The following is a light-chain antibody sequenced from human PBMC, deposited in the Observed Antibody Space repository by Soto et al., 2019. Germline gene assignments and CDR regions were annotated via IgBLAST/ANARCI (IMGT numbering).Light chain of an antibody. CDR3: QHYVSPPIT. CDR1: QSVTSNY. J-gene: IGKJ5*01. Sequence: EIVLTQSPGTLSLSPGERATLSCRASQSVTSNYLAWYQQKPGQAPRLLVYGASSRATGISDRFSGSGSGTDFTLTISRLEPEDFAVSYCQHYVSPPITFGQGTRLEIK. CDR2: GAS. V-gene: IGKV3-20*01.